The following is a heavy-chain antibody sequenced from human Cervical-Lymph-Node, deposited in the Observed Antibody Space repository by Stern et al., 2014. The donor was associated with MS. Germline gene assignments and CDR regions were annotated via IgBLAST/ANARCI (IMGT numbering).Heavy chain of an antibody. CDR1: GYTFTHSW. V-gene: IGHV5-51*03. CDR3: ARRKDAYDYFSMDV. CDR2: IYPSDSRT. J-gene: IGHJ6*02. Sequence: VQLGQSGAEVKKPGESLKISCQGSGYTFTHSWIGWVRQKPGEGLEWMGIIYPSDSRTTYSPSFQGQVTLSVDKSINTPYLQWSSLKASDTALYYCARRKDAYDYFSMDVWGQGTTVTVSS.